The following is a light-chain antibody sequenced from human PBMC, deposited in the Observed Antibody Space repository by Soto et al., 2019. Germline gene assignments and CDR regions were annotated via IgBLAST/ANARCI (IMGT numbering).Light chain of an antibody. CDR3: SSHAGSNNYV. CDR2: EVS. Sequence: QSALTQPRSVSGSPGQSVTISCTGTNSDIGNYNYVSWYQQHPGKAPKLMIYEVSKRPSGVPDRFSGSKSGNTASLTVSGLQAEDEADYYCSSHAGSNNYVFGTGTKVTVL. J-gene: IGLJ1*01. V-gene: IGLV2-8*01. CDR1: NSDIGNYNY.